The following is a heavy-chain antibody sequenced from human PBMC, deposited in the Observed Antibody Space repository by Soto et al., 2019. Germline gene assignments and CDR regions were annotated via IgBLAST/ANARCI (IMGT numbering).Heavy chain of an antibody. CDR2: ISYDGSNK. J-gene: IGHJ6*02. V-gene: IGHV3-30*18. D-gene: IGHD4-17*01. CDR1: GFTFSSYG. Sequence: GGSLRLSCAASGFTFSSYGMHWVRQAPGKGLEWVAVISYDGSNKYYADSVKGRFTISRDNSKNTLYLQMNSLRAEDTAVYYCAKNPDYPGGYYYYYGMDVWGQGTTVTVSS. CDR3: AKNPDYPGGYYYYYGMDV.